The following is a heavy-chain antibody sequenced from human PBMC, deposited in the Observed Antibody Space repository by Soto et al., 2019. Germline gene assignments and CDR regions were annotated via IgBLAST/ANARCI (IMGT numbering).Heavy chain of an antibody. Sequence: GGSLRLSFAASGFTVSNTYMTWVRQPPGKGLECVSVIYTAGGTNYADSVKGRFIISRDNSKNTLYLQMNSLRAEDTAVYYCARALPVAKGGFDPGGQGTLVTVSS. CDR1: GFTVSNTY. D-gene: IGHD2-2*01. J-gene: IGHJ5*02. CDR3: ARALPVAKGGFDP. CDR2: IYTAGGT. V-gene: IGHV3-53*03.